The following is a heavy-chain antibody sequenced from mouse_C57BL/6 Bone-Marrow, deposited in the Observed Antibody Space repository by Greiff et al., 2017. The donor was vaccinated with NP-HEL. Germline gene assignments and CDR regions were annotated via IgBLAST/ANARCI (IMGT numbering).Heavy chain of an antibody. J-gene: IGHJ3*01. CDR3: ARPPMVTRAWFAY. Sequence: EVMLVESGGGLVKPGGSLKLSCAASGFTFSDYGMHWVRQAPEKGLEWVAYISSGSSTIYYADTVKGRFTISRDNAKNTLFLQMTSLRSEDTAMYYCARPPMVTRAWFAYWGQGTLVTVSA. V-gene: IGHV5-17*01. CDR1: GFTFSDYG. D-gene: IGHD2-2*01. CDR2: ISSGSSTI.